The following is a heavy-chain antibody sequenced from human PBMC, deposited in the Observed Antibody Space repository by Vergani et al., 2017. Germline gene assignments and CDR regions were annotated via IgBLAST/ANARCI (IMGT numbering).Heavy chain of an antibody. CDR1: GFSFNSYA. V-gene: IGHV3-30-3*01. Sequence: QVQLVESGGGVVQPGRSLRLSCAASGFSFNSYAMHWVRQAPGKGLEWVAVISYDGSNKNYADSVKGRFTISRDDSKNTLYLQMNSLRAEDTAVYYCAXDPGFPWDYYFDYWGQGTLVTVSS. CDR3: AXDPGFPWDYYFDY. J-gene: IGHJ4*02. CDR2: ISYDGSNK. D-gene: IGHD1-26*01.